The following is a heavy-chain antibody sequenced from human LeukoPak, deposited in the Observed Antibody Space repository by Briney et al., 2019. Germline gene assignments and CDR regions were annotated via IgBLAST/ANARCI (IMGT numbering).Heavy chain of an antibody. D-gene: IGHD5-24*01. V-gene: IGHV3-7*01. CDR1: GFTFNKYR. J-gene: IGHJ4*02. CDR3: ARSQSTMATWSLDY. CDR2: INQDGSDI. Sequence: LGGSLRLSCATSGFTFNKYRMTWVRQAPGKGLEWVANINQDGSDIYYLDSLGGRFTISRDNAAGSLFLHMDSLTVEDTAVYYCARSQSTMATWSLDYWGRGTRVTVSS.